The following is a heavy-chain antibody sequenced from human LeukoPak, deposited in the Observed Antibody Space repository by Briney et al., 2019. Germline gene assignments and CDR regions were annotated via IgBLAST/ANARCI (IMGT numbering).Heavy chain of an antibody. CDR2: ISYDGSNK. CDR3: AKSAFFDY. J-gene: IGHJ4*02. CDR1: GFTFSSYA. V-gene: IGHV3-30-3*02. Sequence: PGGSLRLSCAASGFTFSSYAMHWVRQAPGKGLEWVAVISYDGSNKYYADSVKGRFTISRDNSKNTLYLQMNSLRAKDTAVYYCAKSAFFDYWGQGTLVTVSS.